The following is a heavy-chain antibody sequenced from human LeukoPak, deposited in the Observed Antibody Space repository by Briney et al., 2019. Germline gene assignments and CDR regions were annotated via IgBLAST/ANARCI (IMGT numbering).Heavy chain of an antibody. CDR2: ISDSGSTA. CDR1: GFSFSNYA. J-gene: IGHJ5*02. CDR3: ANLGRFDP. D-gene: IGHD7-27*01. Sequence: GGSLRLSCGASGFSFSNYAMTWVRQAPGKGLEWVSGISDSGSTAFYADSVKGRFTSSRDNPKNTLYLQINSLRAEDTAVYYCANLGRFDPWGQGTLVTVSS. V-gene: IGHV3-23*01.